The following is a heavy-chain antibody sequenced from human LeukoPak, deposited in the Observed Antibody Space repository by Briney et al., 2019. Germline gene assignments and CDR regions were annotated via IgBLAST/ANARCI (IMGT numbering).Heavy chain of an antibody. CDR3: ARDPDYYDSSGHFDY. J-gene: IGHJ4*02. Sequence: PGGSLRLSCAASGFTFSRYGMHWVRQAPGKGLEWVAVIWYDGSNKYYADSVKGRFTISRDNSKNTLYLQMNSLRAEDTAVYYCARDPDYYDSSGHFDYWGQGTLVTVPS. D-gene: IGHD3-22*01. CDR2: IWYDGSNK. V-gene: IGHV3-33*01. CDR1: GFTFSRYG.